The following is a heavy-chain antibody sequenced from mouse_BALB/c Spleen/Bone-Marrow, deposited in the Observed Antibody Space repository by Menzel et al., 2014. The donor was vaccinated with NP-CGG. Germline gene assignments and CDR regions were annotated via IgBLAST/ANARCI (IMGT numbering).Heavy chain of an antibody. J-gene: IGHJ1*01. V-gene: IGHV3-1*02. CDR3: ASSTTVVADGYFDV. D-gene: IGHD1-1*01. CDR2: IHYSGNT. CDR1: GYSITSGYS. Sequence: EVQLVESGPDLVKPSQSLPLTCTVTGYSITSGYSWHWIRQFPGNKLEWMGYIHYSGNTNYNPSLKSRISITRDTSKNHFFLQLNSVTTEDTATYYCASSTTVVADGYFDVWGAGTTVTVSS.